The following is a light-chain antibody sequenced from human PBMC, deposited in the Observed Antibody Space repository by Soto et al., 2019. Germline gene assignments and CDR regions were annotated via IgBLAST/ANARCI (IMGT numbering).Light chain of an antibody. J-gene: IGLJ2*01. CDR1: SSDVGGYNY. V-gene: IGLV2-14*01. Sequence: QSVLTQPASVSGSPGQSITSSCTGTSSDVGGYNYVSWYQQHPGKAPKLMIYDVSNRPSGVSNRFSGSKSGNTASLTISGLQAEDEADYYCSSYTTSRTRVFGGGTKLTVL. CDR2: DVS. CDR3: SSYTTSRTRV.